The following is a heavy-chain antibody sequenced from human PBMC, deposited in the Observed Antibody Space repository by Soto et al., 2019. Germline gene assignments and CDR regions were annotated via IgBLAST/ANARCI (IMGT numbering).Heavy chain of an antibody. CDR1: GFIFKMYW. V-gene: IGHV3-74*01. CDR3: TSGPRPISTGTWAY. J-gene: IGHJ4*02. Sequence: EVQLVESGGGLVPPGGSVRLSCAASGFIFKMYWMHWVRQSPGKGLVWISRIYNDGTYSDYADSVRGRFTISRDNVNDTMYLQMNNLRAEDSGLYYCTSGPRPISTGTWAYWGQGTQVTVSS. CDR2: IYNDGTYS. D-gene: IGHD3-9*01.